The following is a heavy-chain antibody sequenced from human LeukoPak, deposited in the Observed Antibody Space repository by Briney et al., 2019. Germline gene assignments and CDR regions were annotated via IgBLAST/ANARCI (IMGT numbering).Heavy chain of an antibody. D-gene: IGHD1-7*01. J-gene: IGHJ6*03. V-gene: IGHV3-30*03. CDR1: GFTFSSYG. Sequence: GGSLRLSCAASGFTFSSYGMHWVRQAPGKGLEWVAVISCDGSNKYYADSVKGRFTISRDNSKNTLYLQMNSLRAEDTAVYYCARGVLARTGTTSYYYMDVWGKGTTVTVSS. CDR2: ISCDGSNK. CDR3: ARGVLARTGTTSYYYMDV.